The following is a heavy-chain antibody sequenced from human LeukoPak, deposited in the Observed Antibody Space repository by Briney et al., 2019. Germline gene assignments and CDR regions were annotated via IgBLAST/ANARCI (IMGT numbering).Heavy chain of an antibody. CDR3: ARRSIQDSYFDY. CDR2: MNPNSGNT. Sequence: PEASVKVSCKASGYTFTSYDINWVRQATGQGLEWMGWMNPNSGNTGYAQKFQGRVTITRNTSISTAYMELSSLRSEDTAVYYCARRSIQDSYFDYWGQGTLVTVSS. V-gene: IGHV1-8*01. CDR1: GYTFTSYD. J-gene: IGHJ4*02. D-gene: IGHD4-11*01.